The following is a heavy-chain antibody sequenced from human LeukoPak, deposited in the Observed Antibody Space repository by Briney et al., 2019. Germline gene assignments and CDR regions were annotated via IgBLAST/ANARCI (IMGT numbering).Heavy chain of an antibody. D-gene: IGHD3-22*01. CDR1: GFTFSSCA. J-gene: IGHJ3*02. V-gene: IGHV3-23*01. CDR3: AKLLLLNYYDSSGLDAFDI. CDR2: ISGSGGST. Sequence: GGSLRLSCAASGFTFSSCAMSWVRQAPGKGLEWVSAISGSGGSTYYADSVKGRFTISRDNSKNTLYLQMNSLRAEDTAVYYCAKLLLLNYYDSSGLDAFDIWGQGTMVTVSS.